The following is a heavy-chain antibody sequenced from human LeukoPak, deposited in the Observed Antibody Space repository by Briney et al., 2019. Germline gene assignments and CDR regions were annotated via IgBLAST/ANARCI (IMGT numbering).Heavy chain of an antibody. CDR2: IYYSGNT. J-gene: IGHJ4*02. V-gene: IGHV4-61*05. CDR1: GGSISSSSYY. Sequence: SETLSLTCTVSGGSISSSSYYWGWIRQPPGKGLEWIGYIYYSGNTNYNPSLKSRVTISVDTSKNQFSLKLTSVTAADTAVYYCARASRGHDYWGQGTLVTVSS. D-gene: IGHD3-10*01. CDR3: ARASRGHDY.